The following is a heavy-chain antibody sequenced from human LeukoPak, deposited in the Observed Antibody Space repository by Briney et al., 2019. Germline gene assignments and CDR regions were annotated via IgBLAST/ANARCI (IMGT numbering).Heavy chain of an antibody. D-gene: IGHD6-6*01. Sequence: SETLSLTCAVCGGSFSGYYWSWIRQPPGKGLEWIGEINHSGSTNYNPSLKSRVTIPVDTSKNQFSLKLSSVTAADTAVYYCARGLSSDYWGQGTLVTVSS. J-gene: IGHJ4*02. CDR3: ARGLSSDY. V-gene: IGHV4-34*01. CDR2: INHSGST. CDR1: GGSFSGYY.